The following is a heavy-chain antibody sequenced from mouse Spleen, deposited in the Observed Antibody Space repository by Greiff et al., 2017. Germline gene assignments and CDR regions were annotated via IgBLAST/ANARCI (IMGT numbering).Heavy chain of an antibody. CDR1: GFNIKDYY. CDR3: TYYRYDGGYFDV. V-gene: IGHV14-1*01. D-gene: IGHD2-14*01. J-gene: IGHJ1*01. Sequence: VQLKQSGAELVRPGASVKLSCTASGFNIKDYYMHWVKQRPEQGLEWIGRIDPEDGDTEYAPKFQGKATMTADTSSNTAYLQLSSLTSEDTAVYYCTYYRYDGGYFDVWGAGTTVTVSS. CDR2: IDPEDGDT.